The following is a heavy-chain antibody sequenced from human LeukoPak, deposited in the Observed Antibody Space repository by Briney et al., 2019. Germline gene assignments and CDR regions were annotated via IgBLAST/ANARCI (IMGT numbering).Heavy chain of an antibody. CDR1: GGSFSGYY. D-gene: IGHD3-10*01. CDR2: INHSGST. V-gene: IGHV4-34*01. J-gene: IGHJ5*02. Sequence: SETLSLTCAVYGGSFSGYYWSWIRQTPGKGLEWIGEINHSGSTNYNPSLKSRVTISVDTSKNQFSLKLSSVTAADTAVYYCARRRGYYGSGSYYWFDPWGQGTLVTVSS. CDR3: ARRRGYYGSGSYYWFDP.